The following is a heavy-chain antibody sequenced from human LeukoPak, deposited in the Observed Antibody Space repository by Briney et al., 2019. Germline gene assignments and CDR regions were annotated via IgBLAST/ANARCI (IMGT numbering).Heavy chain of an antibody. J-gene: IGHJ3*02. Sequence: KASETLSLICTVSGGSISSYYWSWIRQPPGKGLEWIGYIYYSGSTNYNPSLKSRVTISVDTSKNQFSLKLSSVTAADTAVYYCARDREYYDSSGYYLSAFDIWGQGTMVTVSS. CDR1: GGSISSYY. D-gene: IGHD3-22*01. V-gene: IGHV4-59*01. CDR3: ARDREYYDSSGYYLSAFDI. CDR2: IYYSGST.